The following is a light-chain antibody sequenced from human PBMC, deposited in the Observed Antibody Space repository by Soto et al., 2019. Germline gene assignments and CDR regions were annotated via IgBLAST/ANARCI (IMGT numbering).Light chain of an antibody. CDR3: QQRSSWYS. CDR1: QSVTKY. V-gene: IGKV3-11*01. CDR2: DPA. Sequence: EMVLTQSPSTLSFYPGERATLSCRARQSVTKYFAWYQHKPGQAPRLLIHDPANRATGVPARFSGRGSGTDFSLTIICLQPDDFAVYYCQQRSSWYSFGHGTQLEIK. J-gene: IGKJ2*03.